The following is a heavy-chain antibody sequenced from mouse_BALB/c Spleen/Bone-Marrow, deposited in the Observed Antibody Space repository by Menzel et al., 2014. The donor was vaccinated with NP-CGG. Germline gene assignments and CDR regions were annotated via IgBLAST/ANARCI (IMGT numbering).Heavy chain of an antibody. J-gene: IGHJ3*01. CDR1: GFTFSDYY. D-gene: IGHD2-3*01. CDR2: ISNGGGST. V-gene: IGHV5-12*02. Sequence: EVKLMESGGGLVQPGGSLKLSCATSGFTFSDYYMYWVRRTPEKRLEWVAYISNGGGSTYYPDTVKGRFTISRDNAKNTLYLQMSRLKSEDTAMYYCARPLYDGYYVAYWGQGTLVTVSA. CDR3: ARPLYDGYYVAY.